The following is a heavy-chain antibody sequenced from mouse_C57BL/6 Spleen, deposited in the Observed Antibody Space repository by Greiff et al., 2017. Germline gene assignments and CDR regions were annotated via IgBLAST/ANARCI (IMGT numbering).Heavy chain of an antibody. J-gene: IGHJ4*01. CDR2: IYPRSGNT. V-gene: IGHV1-81*01. CDR1: GYTFTSYG. Sequence: VKLQESGAELARPGASVKLSCKASGYTFTSYGISWVKQRTGQGLEWIGEIYPRSGNTYYNEKFKGKATLTADKSSSTAYMELRSLTSEDSAVYFCARRLTEAMDYWGQGTSVTVSS. CDR3: ARRLTEAMDY. D-gene: IGHD4-1*01.